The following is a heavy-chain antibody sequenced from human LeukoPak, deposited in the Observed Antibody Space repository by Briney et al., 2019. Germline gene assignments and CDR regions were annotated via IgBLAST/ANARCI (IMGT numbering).Heavy chain of an antibody. D-gene: IGHD1-1*01. J-gene: IGHJ4*02. V-gene: IGHV4-39*01. CDR2: IYCIGNT. Sequence: KSSETLSLTCTVSGGSISSGAYYWGWIRQSPGKGLEWIGTIYCIGNTYYNPSLQSRVTISVDTSKNQFSLKLTSVTAADTAVFYCARLLYNWNGIDHWGQGTLVTVSS. CDR3: ARLLYNWNGIDH. CDR1: GGSISSGAYY.